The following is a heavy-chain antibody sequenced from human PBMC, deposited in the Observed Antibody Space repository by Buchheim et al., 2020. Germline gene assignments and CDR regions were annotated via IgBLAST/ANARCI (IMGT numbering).Heavy chain of an antibody. CDR2: INHSGST. CDR3: ATLPPPYYYYGMDV. V-gene: IGHV4-34*01. J-gene: IGHJ6*02. CDR1: GGSFSGYY. Sequence: QVQLQQWGAGLLKPSETLSLTCAVYGGSFSGYYWSWIRQPPGKGLEWIGEINHSGSTNYNPSLKSRVTISVDTSQNQFSLKLSSVTAADTAVYYCATLPPPYYYYGMDVWGQGTT.